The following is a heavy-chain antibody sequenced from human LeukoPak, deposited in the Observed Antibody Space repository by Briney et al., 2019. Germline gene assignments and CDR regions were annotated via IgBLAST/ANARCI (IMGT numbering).Heavy chain of an antibody. D-gene: IGHD4-17*01. V-gene: IGHV3-30-3*02. CDR2: ISYDGSNK. CDR3: AKIVYGDYPYYYGMDV. Sequence: GRSLRLSCAASGFTFSHFAIHWVRQAPGKGLEWVAVISYDGSNKFYADSVKGRFTISRDNSKSTLYLQMKSLRAEDTAVYYCAKIVYGDYPYYYGMDVWGQGTTVTVSS. CDR1: GFTFSHFA. J-gene: IGHJ6*02.